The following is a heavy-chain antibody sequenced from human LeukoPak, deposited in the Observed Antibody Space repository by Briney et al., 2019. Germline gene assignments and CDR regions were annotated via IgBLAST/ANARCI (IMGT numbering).Heavy chain of an antibody. CDR1: GYTFTGYY. D-gene: IGHD1-1*01. J-gene: IGHJ4*02. CDR2: INPNSGGT. CDR3: AREGVDWNHSVYYFDY. Sequence: VSVKVSCKASGYTFTGYYMHRVRQAPGQGLEWMGWINPNSGGTNYAQKFQGRVTMTRDTSISTAYMELSRLRSDDTAVYYCAREGVDWNHSVYYFDYWGQGTLVTVSS. V-gene: IGHV1-2*02.